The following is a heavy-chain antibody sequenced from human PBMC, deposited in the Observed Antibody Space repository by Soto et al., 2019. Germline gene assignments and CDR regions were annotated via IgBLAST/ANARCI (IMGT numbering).Heavy chain of an antibody. CDR2: IYWDDDK. Sequence: QITLKESGPTLVKPTQTLTLTCTFSGFSLYTGGVGVAWIRQPPGKALEWLALIYWDDDKRYSPSLKSRLTTTKHASIRMVILTIANLDPFYTATSHCTNTCSWNALALDYWGQGSLVTVSS. CDR1: GFSLYTGGVG. J-gene: IGHJ4*02. V-gene: IGHV2-5*02. D-gene: IGHD1-1*01. CDR3: TNTCSWNALALDY.